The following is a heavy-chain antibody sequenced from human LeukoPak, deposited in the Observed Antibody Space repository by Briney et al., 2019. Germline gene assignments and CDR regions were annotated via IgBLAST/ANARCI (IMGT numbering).Heavy chain of an antibody. D-gene: IGHD3-9*01. CDR2: IYSSGST. CDR1: GASISGSGYY. CDR3: ARSPPTGYLYYFDY. J-gene: IGHJ4*02. Sequence: SETLSLTCAVSGASISGSGYYWGWIRQPPGKGLEWIGNIYSSGSTYYNASLQSRVTISIDTSKNQFSLRLNSVTAADTAVYYCARSPPTGYLYYFDYWGQGTLVTVSS. V-gene: IGHV4-39*01.